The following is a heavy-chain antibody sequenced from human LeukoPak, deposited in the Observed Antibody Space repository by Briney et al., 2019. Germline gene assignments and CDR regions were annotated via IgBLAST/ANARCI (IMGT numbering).Heavy chain of an antibody. CDR2: IYYSGST. CDR1: GGSISSYY. J-gene: IGHJ4*02. Sequence: SETLSLTCTVSGGSISSYYWSWIRQPPGKGLEWIGYIYYSGSTNYNPSLKSRVTVSVDTSKNQFSLKLSSVTAADTAVYYCARQKARYYFDYWGQGTLVTVSS. V-gene: IGHV4-59*08. CDR3: ARQKARYYFDY.